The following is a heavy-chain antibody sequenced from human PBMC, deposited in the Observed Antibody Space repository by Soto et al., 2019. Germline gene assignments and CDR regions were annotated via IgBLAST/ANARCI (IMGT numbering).Heavy chain of an antibody. J-gene: IGHJ3*02. CDR3: ARIADYGDYGDAFDI. CDR2: ISAYNGNT. D-gene: IGHD4-17*01. V-gene: IGHV1-18*01. Sequence: ASVKVSCKASGYTFTSYGISWVRPAPGQGLEWMGWISAYNGNTNYAQKLQGRVTMTTDTSTSTAYMELRSLRSDDTAVYYCARIADYGDYGDAFDIWGQGTMVTVAS. CDR1: GYTFTSYG.